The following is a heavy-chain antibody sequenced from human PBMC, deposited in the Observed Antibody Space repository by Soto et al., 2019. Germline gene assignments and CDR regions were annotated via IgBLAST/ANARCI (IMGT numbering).Heavy chain of an antibody. CDR2: ISGSGGST. CDR1: GFTFSSYA. Sequence: PGGSLRLSCAASGFTFSSYAMSWFRQAPGKGLEWVSAISGSGGSTYYADSVKGRFTISRDNSKNTLYLQMNSLRAEDTAVYYCAKESKAWELLLYCFDYWGQRTLVTVSS. D-gene: IGHD1-26*01. J-gene: IGHJ4*02. V-gene: IGHV3-23*01. CDR3: AKESKAWELLLYCFDY.